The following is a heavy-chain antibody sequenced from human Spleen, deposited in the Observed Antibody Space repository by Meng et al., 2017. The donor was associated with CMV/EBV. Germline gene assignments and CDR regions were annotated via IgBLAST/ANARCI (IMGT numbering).Heavy chain of an antibody. D-gene: IGHD2-2*01. V-gene: IGHV3-30*03. Sequence: GGSLRLSCAASGFKFDEYWMAWVRQAPGKGLEWVAVISYDGTKKYYADSVKGRFTISRDNSKNTLYLQMNSLRAEDTAVYYCARELQEVPTATVFDLWGQGTLVTVSS. CDR2: ISYDGTKK. CDR1: GFKFDEYW. J-gene: IGHJ4*02. CDR3: ARELQEVPTATVFDL.